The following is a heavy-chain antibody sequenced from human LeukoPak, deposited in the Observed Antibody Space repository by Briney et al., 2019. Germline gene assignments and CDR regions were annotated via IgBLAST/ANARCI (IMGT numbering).Heavy chain of an antibody. D-gene: IGHD6-19*01. CDR2: IWYDGSNK. CDR1: GFTFSSYG. V-gene: IGHV3-33*01. CDR3: ARDRGTWRRHSSLPDY. Sequence: PGGSLRLSCAASGFTFSSYGMHWVRQAPGKGLEWVAVIWYDGSNKYYADSVKGRFTISRDNSKNTLYLQMNSLRAEDTAVYYCARDRGTWRRHSSLPDYWGQGTLVTVSS. J-gene: IGHJ4*02.